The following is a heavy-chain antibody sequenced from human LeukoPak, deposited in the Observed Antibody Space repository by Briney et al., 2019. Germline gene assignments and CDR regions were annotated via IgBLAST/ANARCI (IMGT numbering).Heavy chain of an antibody. D-gene: IGHD3-22*01. Sequence: GGSLRLSCAASGFTFSTYWMSWVRQAPGKGLEWVANMNQDGSEKNCVDSVKGRFTIARDNAKNSLYLQMNSLRAEDTAVYYCAKVVAYDGSGYQYYFDYWGQGTLVTVSS. CDR1: GFTFSTYW. CDR2: MNQDGSEK. J-gene: IGHJ4*02. V-gene: IGHV3-7*02. CDR3: AKVVAYDGSGYQYYFDY.